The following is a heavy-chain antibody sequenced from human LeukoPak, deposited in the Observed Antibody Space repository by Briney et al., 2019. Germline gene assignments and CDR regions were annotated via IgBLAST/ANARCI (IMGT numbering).Heavy chain of an antibody. CDR3: ARVFGSFEPFFDY. CDR2: IYTSGST. CDR1: DGSINTYY. V-gene: IGHV4-4*07. J-gene: IGHJ4*02. D-gene: IGHD3-3*01. Sequence: SETLSLTCTVSDGSINTYYWSWIRQPAGKGLEWIGHIYTSGSTNYNPSLKSRVTMSLDTSKNQFSLKLSSVTAADTALYYCARVFGSFEPFFDYWGQGTLVTVSS.